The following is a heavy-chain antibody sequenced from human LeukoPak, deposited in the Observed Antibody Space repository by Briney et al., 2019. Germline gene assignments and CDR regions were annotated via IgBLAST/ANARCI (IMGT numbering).Heavy chain of an antibody. Sequence: PSETLSLTCTVSGGSIRSGSYYWSWIRQPAGKGLEWIGRIYTSGSTNYNPSLKSRVTISVDTSKNQFSLKLSSVTAADTAVYYCTRGGELMNFWGQGTLVTVPS. V-gene: IGHV4-61*02. D-gene: IGHD1-26*01. J-gene: IGHJ4*02. CDR3: TRGGELMNF. CDR2: IYTSGST. CDR1: GGSIRSGSYY.